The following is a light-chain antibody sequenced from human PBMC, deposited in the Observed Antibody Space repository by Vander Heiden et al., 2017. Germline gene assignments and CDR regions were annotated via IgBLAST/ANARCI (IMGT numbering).Light chain of an antibody. CDR1: QNIDLW. Sequence: TQYSSSLSASVGDRVTISCRANQNIDLWLAWYQQRPGNAPQLMIYKASTLQSGVPSRIRGSGSGTEFSLTISNLQPEDSAIYCCQHDDKSSTFG. CDR2: KAS. V-gene: IGKV1-5*03. J-gene: IGKJ2*01. CDR3: QHDDKSST.